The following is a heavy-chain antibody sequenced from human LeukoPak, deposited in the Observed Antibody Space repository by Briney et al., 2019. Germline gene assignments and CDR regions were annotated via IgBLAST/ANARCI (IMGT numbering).Heavy chain of an antibody. CDR1: GGSISSSSYH. CDR3: ATRYGSGTYPRYYFDS. CDR2: IYSSGSS. V-gene: IGHV4-39*01. D-gene: IGHD3-10*01. Sequence: PAETLPLTCTVTGGSISSSSYHWGWIRQPPGKGLEWIGTIYSSGSSYYNPSLKSRLTISVDTSRNQFSLKLSSVTASDTAVYYCATRYGSGTYPRYYFDSWGQGTLVTVSS. J-gene: IGHJ4*02.